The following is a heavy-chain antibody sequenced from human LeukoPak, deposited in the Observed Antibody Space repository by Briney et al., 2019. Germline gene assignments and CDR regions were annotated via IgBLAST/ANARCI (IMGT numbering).Heavy chain of an antibody. V-gene: IGHV3-9*01. CDR1: GFKFHNYA. CDR3: SRDWGSSGWFYFDS. CDR2: ISWNNESL. Sequence: GGSLRLSCTASGFKFHNYALHWVRQAPGKGLEGVSGISWNNESLDYADSVKGRFIISRDNAKNSIYLQMNSLRAEDTALYYCSRDWGSSGWFYFDSWGRGTLVSVSS. J-gene: IGHJ4*02. D-gene: IGHD6-19*01.